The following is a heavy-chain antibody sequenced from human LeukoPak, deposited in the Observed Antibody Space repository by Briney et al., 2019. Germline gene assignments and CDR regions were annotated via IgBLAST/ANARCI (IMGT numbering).Heavy chain of an antibody. D-gene: IGHD3-10*01. Sequence: SETLSLTCTVSGYTINSGYYWGWIRQPPGKGLECIGNIYHSGSTYYNPSLKSRVTISIDTSKNQFSLKLSSVTAADTAVYYCARASGSGSYYSGSDWFDPWGQGTLVTVSS. CDR1: GYTINSGYY. CDR3: ARASGSGSYYSGSDWFDP. J-gene: IGHJ5*02. CDR2: IYHSGST. V-gene: IGHV4-38-2*02.